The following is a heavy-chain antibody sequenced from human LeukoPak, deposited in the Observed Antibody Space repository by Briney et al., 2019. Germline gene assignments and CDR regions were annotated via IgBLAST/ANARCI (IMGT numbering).Heavy chain of an antibody. Sequence: SETLSLTCTVSGGSISSSSYYWGWIRRPPGKGLEWIGSIYYSGSTYYNPSLKSRVTISVDTSKNQFSLKLSSVTAADTAVYYCARIRKHCSGGSCYMTDYFDYWGQGTLVTVSS. D-gene: IGHD2-15*01. CDR1: GGSISSSSYY. CDR2: IYYSGST. CDR3: ARIRKHCSGGSCYMTDYFDY. J-gene: IGHJ4*02. V-gene: IGHV4-39*07.